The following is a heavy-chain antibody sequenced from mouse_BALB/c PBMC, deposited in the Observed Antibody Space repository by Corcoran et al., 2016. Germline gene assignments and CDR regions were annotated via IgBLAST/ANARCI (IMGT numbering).Heavy chain of an antibody. Sequence: EVQLQLSGPELVEPGASVKMSCKASGYTFTSYVMHWVKQKPGQGLEWIGYINPYNDGTKYNEKFKGKATLTSDKSSSTAYMELSSLTSEDSAVYYCARRRGSPYWYFDVWGAGTTVTVSS. CDR1: GYTFTSYV. CDR2: INPYNDGT. V-gene: IGHV1S136*01. CDR3: ARRRGSPYWYFDV. J-gene: IGHJ1*01. D-gene: IGHD1-1*02.